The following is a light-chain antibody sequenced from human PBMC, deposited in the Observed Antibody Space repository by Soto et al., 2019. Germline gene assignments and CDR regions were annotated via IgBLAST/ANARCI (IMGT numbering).Light chain of an antibody. V-gene: IGLV2-8*01. J-gene: IGLJ1*01. CDR3: SSYAGSNIPYV. CDR2: EVS. Sequence: QSALTQPPSASGSPGQSVTISCTGTSSDVGGYNYVSWYQQHPGKAPKLMIYEVSKRPSGVPERFSGSKSGNTASLTVSGLQAEDEADYYCSSYAGSNIPYVFGTGTKLTVL. CDR1: SSDVGGYNY.